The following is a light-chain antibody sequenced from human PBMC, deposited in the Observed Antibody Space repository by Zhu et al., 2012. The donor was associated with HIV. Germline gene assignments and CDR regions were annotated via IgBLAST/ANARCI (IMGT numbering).Light chain of an antibody. Sequence: IVLTQSPGTLSLSPGDRATLSCRASQSISTFLAWYQQKPGQAPRLLIYGASWRATGIPDRFSGSGSGTDFTLTINRLEPDDFAVYYCQQYDDSANTSGQGTKLEIQ. CDR1: QSISTF. CDR2: GAS. V-gene: IGKV3-20*01. CDR3: QQYDDSANT. J-gene: IGKJ2*01.